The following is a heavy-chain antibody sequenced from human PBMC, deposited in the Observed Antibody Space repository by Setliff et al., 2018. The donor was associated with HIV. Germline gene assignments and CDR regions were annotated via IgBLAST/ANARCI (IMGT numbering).Heavy chain of an antibody. V-gene: IGHV4-61*03. J-gene: IGHJ4*02. CDR3: ARDGFWSGYIDY. Sequence: SETLSLTCTVSGDSVSSRSYYWSWIRQPPGKGLEWIGYIYYSGSTNYNPSLKSRVTISVDTSKNHFSLKLRSVTAADTAVYYCARDGFWSGYIDYWGQGTLVTVSS. D-gene: IGHD3-3*01. CDR1: GDSVSSRSYY. CDR2: IYYSGST.